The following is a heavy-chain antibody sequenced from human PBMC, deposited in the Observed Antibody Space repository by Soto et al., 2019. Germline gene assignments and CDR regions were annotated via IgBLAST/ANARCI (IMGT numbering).Heavy chain of an antibody. V-gene: IGHV4-30-2*01. CDR1: GGSISSGGYS. CDR2: IYHSGST. CDR3: ARRINMVRGVITTGAFDI. Sequence: SETLSLTCAVSGGSISSGGYSWSWIRQPPGKGLEWIGYIYHSGSTYYNPSLKSRVTISVDRSKNQFSLKLSSVTAADTAVYYCARRINMVRGVITTGAFDIWGQGTMVTVSS. J-gene: IGHJ3*02. D-gene: IGHD3-10*01.